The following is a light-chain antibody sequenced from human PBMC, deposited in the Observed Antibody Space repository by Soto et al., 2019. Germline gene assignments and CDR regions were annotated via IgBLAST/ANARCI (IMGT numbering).Light chain of an antibody. V-gene: IGKV1-5*01. CDR3: QQYDSYSWT. J-gene: IGKJ1*01. CDR1: QSVSNW. Sequence: DIQRTQSPSTLSASVGERVTITCRGSQSVSNWLAWYQQKPGEAPKLLIYDVSSLESGVPSRFSGSGSGTEFILNISRLQPDDFATYYCQQYDSYSWTVDQGTKGDIK. CDR2: DVS.